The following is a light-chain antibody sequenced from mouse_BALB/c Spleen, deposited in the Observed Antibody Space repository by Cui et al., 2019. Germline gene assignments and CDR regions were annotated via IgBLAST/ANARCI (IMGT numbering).Light chain of an antibody. CDR3: WQGTHFPLT. Sequence: VVMTQTPLTVSVTIGHPASSSCKSSQTLFGSDGKRYLNGLLQRPGQSPKRLIYLVSKLDSGVPGRLTGSGSGTDFTLRISRVEAENLGVYYFWQGTHFPLTFGGGTKLEIK. V-gene: IGKV1-135*01. CDR2: LVS. J-gene: IGKJ2*01. CDR1: QTLFGSDGKRY.